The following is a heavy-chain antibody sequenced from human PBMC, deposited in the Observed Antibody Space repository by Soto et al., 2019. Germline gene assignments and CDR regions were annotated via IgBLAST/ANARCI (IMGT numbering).Heavy chain of an antibody. CDR1: GYSFTSFW. Sequence: GESLKISCNGSGYSFTSFWINWVRQMPGKGPEWMGRIHPSDSDTDYSPSLQGHVTISADNSISTAYLQWSSLKASDTAMYYCARLSAFDIWGQGTMVTVSS. CDR2: IHPSDSDT. V-gene: IGHV5-10-1*01. J-gene: IGHJ3*02. CDR3: ARLSAFDI.